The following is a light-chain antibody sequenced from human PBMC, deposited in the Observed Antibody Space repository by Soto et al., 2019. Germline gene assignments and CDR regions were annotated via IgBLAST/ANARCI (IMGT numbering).Light chain of an antibody. CDR2: GVS. CDR3: QQRTNSPPWT. J-gene: IGKJ1*01. Sequence: EIVLTQSPATLPSFPGDRVTLSCRASQYINTRLAWYQHRPGQSPRLLIYGVSKRAPAIPARFSGSGSGTDFTLTVSGLETEDFAAYYCQQRTNSPPWTFGQGTKVDIK. V-gene: IGKV3-11*01. CDR1: QYINTR.